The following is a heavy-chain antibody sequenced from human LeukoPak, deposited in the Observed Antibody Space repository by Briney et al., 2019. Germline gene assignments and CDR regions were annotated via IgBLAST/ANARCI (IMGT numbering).Heavy chain of an antibody. CDR2: IWYDGSNK. V-gene: IGHV3-33*01. CDR1: GFTFSSYG. Sequence: GGSLRLSCAASGFTFSSYGMHWVRQAPGKGLEWVAVIWYDGSNKYYADSVKGRFTISRDNSKNTLYLQMNSLRAEDTAVYYCARSPTYYYGMDVWGQGTTVTVSS. J-gene: IGHJ6*02. CDR3: ARSPTYYYGMDV.